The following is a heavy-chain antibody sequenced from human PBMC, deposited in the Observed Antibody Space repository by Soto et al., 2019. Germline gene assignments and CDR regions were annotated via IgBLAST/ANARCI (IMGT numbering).Heavy chain of an antibody. J-gene: IGHJ5*02. D-gene: IGHD3-10*01. CDR1: GGTFGSYV. CDR2: IIPIFGTA. V-gene: IGHV1-69*12. CDR3: AMVREGRFGWFDH. Sequence: QVQLVQSGAEVKKPGSSVKVSCTASGGTFGSYVISWVRQAPGQGLEWMGGIIPIFGTANYAQKFQGRVTITADESTSTAYMELSSLRSEDTAVYYCAMVREGRFGWFDHWGQGTLVTVSS.